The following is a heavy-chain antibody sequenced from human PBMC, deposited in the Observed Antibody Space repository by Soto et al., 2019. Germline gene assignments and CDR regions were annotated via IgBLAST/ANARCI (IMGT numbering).Heavy chain of an antibody. CDR1: GYTFTSYD. CDR2: MNTNSGNT. J-gene: IGHJ4*02. Sequence: QVQLVQSGAEVKKPGASVKVSCKASGYTFTSYDINWVRQATGQGLEWMGWMNTNSGNTGYAQKFQGRVTMSRNTSISTAYMELSSLRSEETAVYYCARADYYDRSGYLLPCGYWGQGTLVTVSS. D-gene: IGHD3-22*01. CDR3: ARADYYDRSGYLLPCGY. V-gene: IGHV1-8*01.